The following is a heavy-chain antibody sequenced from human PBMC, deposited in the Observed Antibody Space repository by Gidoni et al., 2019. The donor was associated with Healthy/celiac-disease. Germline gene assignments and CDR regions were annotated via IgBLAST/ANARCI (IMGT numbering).Heavy chain of an antibody. CDR3: ARQNQIMIVVASVFDY. Sequence: EVQLVESGGGLVQPGGSLRLSCAASGFPFSSYWMSWVRQAPGKGLGWVANIKQDGSEKYYVDSVKGRFTISRDNAKNSLYLQMNSLRAEDTAVYYCARQNQIMIVVASVFDYWGQGTLVTVSS. CDR1: GFPFSSYW. V-gene: IGHV3-7*03. CDR2: IKQDGSEK. D-gene: IGHD3-22*01. J-gene: IGHJ4*02.